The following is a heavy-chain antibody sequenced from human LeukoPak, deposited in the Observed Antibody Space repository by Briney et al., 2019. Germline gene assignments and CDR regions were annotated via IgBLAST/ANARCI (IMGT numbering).Heavy chain of an antibody. CDR2: IYTSGST. D-gene: IGHD3-22*01. CDR3: AGERKGDSSGYYFDY. V-gene: IGHV4-61*02. Sequence: SETLSLTRTVSGGSISSGSYYWSWIRQPAGKGLEWIGRIYTSGSTNYNPSLKSRVTISVDTSKNQFSLKLSSVTAADTAVYYCAGERKGDSSGYYFDYWGQGTLVTVSS. CDR1: GGSISSGSYY. J-gene: IGHJ4*02.